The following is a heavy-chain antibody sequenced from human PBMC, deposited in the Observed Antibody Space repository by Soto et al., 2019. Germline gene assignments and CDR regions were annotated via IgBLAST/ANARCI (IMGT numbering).Heavy chain of an antibody. V-gene: IGHV1-18*01. CDR2: ISGYNGKT. J-gene: IGHJ6*02. D-gene: IGHD1-7*01. CDR1: GYSFTSYG. CDR3: ARAGLGVPGTGYGMDV. Sequence: QVQLVQSGSEVKKPGASVKVSCKASGYSFTSYGISWVRQAPGQGLEWMGWISGYNGKTNYAQKLQGRVTMTTETSTSTAYMEVRSLRSDDTAVYYCARAGLGVPGTGYGMDVWGQGTTVTVSS.